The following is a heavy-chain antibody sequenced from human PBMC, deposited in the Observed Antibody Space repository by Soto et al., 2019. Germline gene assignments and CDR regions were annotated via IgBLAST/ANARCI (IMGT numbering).Heavy chain of an antibody. V-gene: IGHV3-15*01. D-gene: IGHD1-7*01. CDR3: NTDNMPGTPYSQLQH. CDR1: GFTLNNAW. Sequence: GGSLRLSCAASGFTLNNAWMSWVRQAPGKGLEWVGRIKSKTDGGTTDYVAPVKGRFTISTDDSTNTLYLQMNSLKTEDTAVYYCNTDNMPGTPYSQLQHWGQGTLVTVSS. J-gene: IGHJ1*01. CDR2: IKSKTDGGTT.